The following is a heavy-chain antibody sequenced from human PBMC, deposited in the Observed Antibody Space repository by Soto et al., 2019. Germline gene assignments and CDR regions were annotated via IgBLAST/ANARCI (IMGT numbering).Heavy chain of an antibody. CDR3: AKDLGGDGNSVY. CDR2: IAFYGIRQ. Sequence: QVQLVESGGGVVQPGRSLRLSCAASGFTFSRYGMHWVRQAPGKGLEWVAAIAFYGIRQYYADSVKGRFTISRDNSTNQVFLQSNSLRDEDTAVYYCAKDLGGDGNSVYWGQGTLVTVPT. D-gene: IGHD3-16*01. J-gene: IGHJ4*02. V-gene: IGHV3-30*18. CDR1: GFTFSRYG.